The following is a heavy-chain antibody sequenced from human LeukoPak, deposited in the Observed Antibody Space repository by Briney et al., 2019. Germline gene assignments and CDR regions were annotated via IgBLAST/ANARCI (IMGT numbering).Heavy chain of an antibody. Sequence: SETLSLTCAVYGGSFSGYYWSWIRQPPGKGLEWIGEINHSGSTNYDPSLKSRVTISVDTSKNQFSLKLSSVTAADTAVYYCARGDRGSYGVDYWGQGTLVTVSS. D-gene: IGHD5-18*01. V-gene: IGHV4-34*01. CDR3: ARGDRGSYGVDY. CDR2: INHSGST. J-gene: IGHJ4*02. CDR1: GGSFSGYY.